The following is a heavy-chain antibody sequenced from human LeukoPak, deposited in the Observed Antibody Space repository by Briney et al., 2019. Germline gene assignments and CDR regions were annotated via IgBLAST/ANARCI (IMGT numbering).Heavy chain of an antibody. CDR1: GGSISSYY. J-gene: IGHJ4*02. CDR3: AREDCSSTSCYCLN. V-gene: IGHV4-59*01. Sequence: SETLSLTCTVSGGSISSYYWSWIRQPPGKGLEWIGYIYYSGSTSYNPSLKSRVTISVDTSKNQFSLKLSSVTAADTAVYYCAREDCSSTSCYCLNWGQGTLVTVSS. CDR2: IYYSGST. D-gene: IGHD2-2*01.